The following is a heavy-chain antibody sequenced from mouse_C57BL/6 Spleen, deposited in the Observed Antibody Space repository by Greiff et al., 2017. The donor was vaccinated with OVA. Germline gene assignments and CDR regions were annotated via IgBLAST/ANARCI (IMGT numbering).Heavy chain of an antibody. Sequence: VQLQQSGVELVKPGASVKLSCTASGFNIKDYYMHWVKQRTEQGLEWIGRIDPEDGETKYAPKFQGKATITADTSSNTAYLQLSSLTSEDTAVYYCASYGSSSYWYFDVWGTGTTVTVSS. CDR2: IDPEDGET. V-gene: IGHV14-2*01. J-gene: IGHJ1*03. D-gene: IGHD1-1*01. CDR1: GFNIKDYY. CDR3: ASYGSSSYWYFDV.